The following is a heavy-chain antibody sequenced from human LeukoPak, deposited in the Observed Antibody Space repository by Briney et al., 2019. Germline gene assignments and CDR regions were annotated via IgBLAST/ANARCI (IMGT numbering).Heavy chain of an antibody. CDR3: ARDLVDIVATTRVWYFDL. Sequence: SGGSLRLSCAASGFTFSSYEMNWVRQAPGKGLEWVSYISSSGSTIYYADSVKGRFTISRDNAKNSLYLQMNSLRAEDTAVYYCARDLVDIVATTRVWYFDLWGRGTLVTVSS. J-gene: IGHJ2*01. V-gene: IGHV3-48*03. D-gene: IGHD5-12*01. CDR2: ISSSGSTI. CDR1: GFTFSSYE.